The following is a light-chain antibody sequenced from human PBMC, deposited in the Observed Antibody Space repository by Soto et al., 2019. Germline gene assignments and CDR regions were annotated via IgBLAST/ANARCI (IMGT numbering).Light chain of an antibody. J-gene: IGKJ5*01. CDR1: QSVSTPY. Sequence: EIVLPQSHGTLSLSPGERTTLSSRDSQSVSTPYLARYQQKPGQATRVLIYGASSRATGIPDRFSGSGSGTDFTLTMSRLEPEEFAVYYCKKYGSSPFTFGKGTRLAIK. V-gene: IGKV3-20*01. CDR3: KKYGSSPFT. CDR2: GAS.